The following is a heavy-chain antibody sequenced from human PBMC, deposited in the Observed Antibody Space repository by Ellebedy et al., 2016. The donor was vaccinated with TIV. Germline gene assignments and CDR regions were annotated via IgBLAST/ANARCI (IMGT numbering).Heavy chain of an antibody. V-gene: IGHV1-69*13. CDR1: GGTFSSYA. J-gene: IGHJ5*02. CDR3: ARGQYGDYLYSPHNWFDP. Sequence: SVKVSXKASGGTFSSYAISWVRQAPGQGLEWMGGIIPIFGTANYAQKFQGRVTITADESTSTAYMELSSLRSEDTAVYYCARGQYGDYLYSPHNWFDPWGQGTLVTVSS. CDR2: IIPIFGTA. D-gene: IGHD4-17*01.